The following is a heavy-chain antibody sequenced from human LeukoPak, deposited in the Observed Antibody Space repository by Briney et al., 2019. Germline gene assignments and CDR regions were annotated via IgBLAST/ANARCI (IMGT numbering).Heavy chain of an antibody. CDR3: ARDGYNYGAFDV. D-gene: IGHD5-24*01. Sequence: ASVKVSCKASGYSFTSYDINWVRQATGQGPEWMGWMNPNSGETGYAQNLQDRVTITRDTSINTDYMELSSLRSDDTAVYYCARDGYNYGAFDVWGQGTMVTVSS. CDR2: MNPNSGET. J-gene: IGHJ3*01. CDR1: GYSFTSYD. V-gene: IGHV1-8*03.